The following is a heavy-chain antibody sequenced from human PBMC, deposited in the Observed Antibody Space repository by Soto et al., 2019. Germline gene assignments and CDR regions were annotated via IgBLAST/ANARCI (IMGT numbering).Heavy chain of an antibody. D-gene: IGHD3-3*01. CDR3: ARGRGIEPKEVVIIGFPMDV. CDR1: GFTFSSYG. Sequence: GGSLRLSCAASGFTFSSYGMHWVRQAPGKGLGWVAVIWYDGSNKYYADSVKGRFTISRDNSKNTLYLQMNSLRAEDTAVYYCARGRGIEPKEVVIIGFPMDVWGQGTTVTVSS. CDR2: IWYDGSNK. V-gene: IGHV3-33*01. J-gene: IGHJ6*02.